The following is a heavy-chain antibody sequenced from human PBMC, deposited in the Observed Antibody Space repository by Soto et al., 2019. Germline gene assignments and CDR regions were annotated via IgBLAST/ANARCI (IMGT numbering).Heavy chain of an antibody. CDR3: AKGITTFDY. J-gene: IGHJ4*02. CDR2: ISGSGNST. V-gene: IGHV3-23*01. CDR1: VFTFSSYA. Sequence: HPGGSLRLSCAASVFTFSSYAMSWVRQAPGKGLEWVSAISGSGNSTYYADSVKGRFTISRDNSKNMLYLQMNSLRAEDTSVYYCAKGITTFDYWGQGTLVTVYS. D-gene: IGHD3-22*01.